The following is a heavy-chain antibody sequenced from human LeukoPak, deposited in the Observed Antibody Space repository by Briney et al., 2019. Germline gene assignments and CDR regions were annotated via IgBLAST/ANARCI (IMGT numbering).Heavy chain of an antibody. D-gene: IGHD5-18*01. CDR2: IIPIFGTA. V-gene: IGHV1-69*01. CDR3: ASSVDTAMALS. J-gene: IGHJ5*02. Sequence: WMGGIIPIFGTANYAQKFQGRVTITADESTSTAYMELSSLRSEDTAVYYCASSVDTAMALSWGQGTLVTVSS.